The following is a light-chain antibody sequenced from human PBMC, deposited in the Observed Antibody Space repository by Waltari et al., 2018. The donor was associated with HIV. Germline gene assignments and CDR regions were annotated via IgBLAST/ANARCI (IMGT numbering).Light chain of an antibody. V-gene: IGKV2-28*01. Sequence: EIVMTQSPLSLPVTPGEPASIPCSSSQSLVDSSGYNYLDWYVQRPGRPAPLLLYLGSDRAAGVPDRMSSSGSGTAYTLKISRVEAADAGVYYCMQDLRTPLTFGGGTKVEIK. CDR2: LGS. CDR3: MQDLRTPLT. J-gene: IGKJ4*01. CDR1: QSLVDSSGYNY.